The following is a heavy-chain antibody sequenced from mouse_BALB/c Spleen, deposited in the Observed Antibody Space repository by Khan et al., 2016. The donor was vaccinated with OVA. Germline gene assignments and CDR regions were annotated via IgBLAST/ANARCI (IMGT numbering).Heavy chain of an antibody. CDR2: IYPTGYFT. V-gene: IGHV1-63*02. Sequence: QVQLKESGNELIRPGTSVKMSCKASGYTFTNYWLGWVKQRPGHGLEWIGDIYPTGYFTNYNEKFKGKATLTVDTSSNTAYMQLSCLTSEDSAVFFCIRRATRFVDVWGEGTTVTVSS. J-gene: IGHJ1*01. D-gene: IGHD3-1*01. CDR1: GYTFTNYW. CDR3: IRRATRFVDV.